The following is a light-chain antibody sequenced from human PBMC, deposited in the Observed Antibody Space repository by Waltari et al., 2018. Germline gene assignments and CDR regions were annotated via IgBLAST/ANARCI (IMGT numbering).Light chain of an antibody. J-gene: IGLJ3*02. CDR2: LNSDGSH. CDR3: QTWGTGMGV. Sequence: QVVLTQSPSASASLGASVKLPCTLSSGHSSYVIAWLQQQPEKGPRYLMKLNSDGSHTKGDGIPDRFSGSSSGAERYLTIASLQSEDEADYYCQTWGTGMGVFGGGTKLTVL. V-gene: IGLV4-69*01. CDR1: SGHSSYV.